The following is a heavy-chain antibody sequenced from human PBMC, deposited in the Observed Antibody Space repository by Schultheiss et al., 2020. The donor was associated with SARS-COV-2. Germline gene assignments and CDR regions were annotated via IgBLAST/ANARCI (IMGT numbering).Heavy chain of an antibody. Sequence: SETLSLTCTVSGGSISSYYWSWIRQPPGKGLEWIGYFYYSGNTNYNPSLKSRVTISVDTSKNQFSLKLSSVTAADTAVYYCARRDGYNYYFDYWGQGTLVTVSS. J-gene: IGHJ4*02. D-gene: IGHD5-24*01. CDR2: FYYSGNT. CDR3: ARRDGYNYYFDY. CDR1: GGSISSYY. V-gene: IGHV4-59*08.